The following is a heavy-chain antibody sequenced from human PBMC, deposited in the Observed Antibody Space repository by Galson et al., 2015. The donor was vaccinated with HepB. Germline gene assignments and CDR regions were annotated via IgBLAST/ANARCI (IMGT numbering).Heavy chain of an antibody. V-gene: IGHV3-30*04. CDR3: ARGDFRTFDY. CDR2: ISYDGSNK. CDR1: GFTFSSYA. Sequence: SLRLSCAASGFTFSSYAMHWVRQAPGKGLEWVAVISYDGSNKYYADSVKGRFTISRDNSKNTLYLQMNSLRAEDTAVYYCARGDFRTFDYWGQGTLVTVSS. D-gene: IGHD3/OR15-3a*01. J-gene: IGHJ4*02.